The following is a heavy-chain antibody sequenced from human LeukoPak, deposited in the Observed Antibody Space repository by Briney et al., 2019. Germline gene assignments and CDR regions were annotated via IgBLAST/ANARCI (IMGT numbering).Heavy chain of an antibody. CDR1: GFTFDDYA. CDR2: ISWNSGSI. V-gene: IGHV3-9*03. Sequence: SLRLSCAASGFTFDDYAMHWVRQTPGKGLEWVSGISWNSGSIGYADSVKGRFTISRDNAKNSLYLQMNSLRAEDMALYYCAKDGTLGAFDIWGQGTMVTVSS. D-gene: IGHD1-1*01. J-gene: IGHJ3*02. CDR3: AKDGTLGAFDI.